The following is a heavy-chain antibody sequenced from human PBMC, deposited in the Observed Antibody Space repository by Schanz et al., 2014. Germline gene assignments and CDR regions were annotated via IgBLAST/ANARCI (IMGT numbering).Heavy chain of an antibody. J-gene: IGHJ5*02. V-gene: IGHV1-2*02. CDR3: ARDQTGTTNWFDP. CDR2: INPYSGAT. D-gene: IGHD1-7*01. Sequence: QVQLVQSGAEVEKPGASVTVSCKASGYSFAAFFIHWVRQTPGQGLEWMGCINPYSGATYYAQKFQGRVTLTSDASLTTVYMEVHSLTSDDTAVFFCARDQTGTTNWFDPWGQGTLVTVSS. CDR1: GYSFAAFF.